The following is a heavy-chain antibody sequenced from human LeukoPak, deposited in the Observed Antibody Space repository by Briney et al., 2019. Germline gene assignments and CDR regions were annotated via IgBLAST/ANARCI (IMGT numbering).Heavy chain of an antibody. J-gene: IGHJ4*02. D-gene: IGHD3-10*01. CDR2: ISYDGSNK. CDR3: AKPYYGSGSQGWYFDY. CDR1: GFTFSSYG. V-gene: IGHV3-30*18. Sequence: GGSLRLSCAASGFTFSSYGMHWVRQAPGKGLEWVAVISYDGSNKYYADSVKGRFTISRDNSKNTLYLQMNSLRAEDTAVYYCAKPYYGSGSQGWYFDYWGQGTLVTVSS.